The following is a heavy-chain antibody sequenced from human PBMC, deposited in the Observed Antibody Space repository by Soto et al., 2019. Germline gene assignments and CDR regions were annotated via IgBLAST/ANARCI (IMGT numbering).Heavy chain of an antibody. CDR3: ARDRTWSAFDM. CDR1: GGSFSTYY. CDR2: LYPTGST. V-gene: IGHV4-4*07. D-gene: IGHD3-3*01. Sequence: QVQLQVSGPGLVRPSETLSLTCTVSGGSFSTYYWSWLRQPAGKGLKWIGRLYPTGSTKYNPALTTRVTMSGDTSKKEFSLRLSSVTAADTAVYYCARDRTWSAFDMWGPGTTVTVAS. J-gene: IGHJ3*02.